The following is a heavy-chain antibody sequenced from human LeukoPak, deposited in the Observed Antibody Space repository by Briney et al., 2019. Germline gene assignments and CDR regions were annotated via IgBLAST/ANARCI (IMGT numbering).Heavy chain of an antibody. V-gene: IGHV1-8*01. CDR2: MNPNSGNT. CDR3: ARGSIERWLQFGLLLNY. CDR1: GYTFTSYD. Sequence: ASVKVSCKASGYTFTSYDINWVRQATGQGLEWMGWMNPNSGNTGYAQKFQGRVTMTRNTSISTAYMELSSLRSEDTAVYYCARGSIERWLQFGLLLNYWGQGTLVTVSS. D-gene: IGHD5-24*01. J-gene: IGHJ4*02.